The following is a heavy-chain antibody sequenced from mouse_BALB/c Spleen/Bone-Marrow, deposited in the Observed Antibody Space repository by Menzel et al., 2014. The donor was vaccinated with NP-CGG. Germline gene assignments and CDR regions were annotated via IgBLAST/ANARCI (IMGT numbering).Heavy chain of an antibody. J-gene: IGHJ4*01. Sequence: VQLQQPGAELVKPGASVKLSCTASGFNIKDTYMHWGKQRPEQGLEWIGRIDTANGNTKYDPKFQGEATITADTSSNTAYLQLSSLTSEDIAVYYCARYGNGLMDYWGQGTSVTVSS. CDR2: IDTANGNT. D-gene: IGHD2-1*01. CDR1: GFNIKDTY. V-gene: IGHV14-3*02. CDR3: ARYGNGLMDY.